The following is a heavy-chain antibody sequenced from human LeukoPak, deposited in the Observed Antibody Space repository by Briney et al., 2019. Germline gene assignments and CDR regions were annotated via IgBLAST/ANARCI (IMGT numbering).Heavy chain of an antibody. Sequence: SETLSLTCTVSGGSISSSSYYWGWIRQPPGKGLEWIGSIYYSGSTYYNPSLKSRVTISVDTSKNQFSLKLSSVTAADTAVYYCARDARGYSYGFIYYYGMDVWGQGTTVTVSS. J-gene: IGHJ6*02. D-gene: IGHD5-18*01. CDR3: ARDARGYSYGFIYYYGMDV. CDR2: IYYSGST. CDR1: GGSISSSSYY. V-gene: IGHV4-39*07.